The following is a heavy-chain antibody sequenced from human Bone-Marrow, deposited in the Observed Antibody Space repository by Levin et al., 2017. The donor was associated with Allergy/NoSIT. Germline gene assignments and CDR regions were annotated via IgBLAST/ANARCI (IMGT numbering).Heavy chain of an antibody. CDR3: AREGRAVTGIGD. CDR2: INHSGYT. V-gene: IGHV4-34*01. D-gene: IGHD6-19*01. J-gene: IGHJ4*02. Sequence: SETLSLTCTVYGGYFSDYHWSWIRQPPGKGLEWIGEINHSGYTNYNPSLKSRVSMSVDTSKKQFSLKLSSVTAADTALYYCAREGRAVTGIGDWGQGTLVTVSS. CDR1: GGYFSDYH.